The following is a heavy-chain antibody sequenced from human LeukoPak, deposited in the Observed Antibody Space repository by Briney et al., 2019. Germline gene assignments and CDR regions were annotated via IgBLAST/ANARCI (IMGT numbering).Heavy chain of an antibody. CDR1: GGSVSSGSYY. CDR3: AKDMGAPDYGSYSVDY. V-gene: IGHV4-61*01. D-gene: IGHD4-23*01. CDR2: IHYSGSA. J-gene: IGHJ4*02. Sequence: LETLSLTCTVSGGSVSSGSYYWSWIRQPPGRGLEWIAYIHYSGSAAYNPSLKSRVTISRDMSTNQFSLKMASVTAADTAVYFCAKDMGAPDYGSYSVDYWGQGTLVTVSS.